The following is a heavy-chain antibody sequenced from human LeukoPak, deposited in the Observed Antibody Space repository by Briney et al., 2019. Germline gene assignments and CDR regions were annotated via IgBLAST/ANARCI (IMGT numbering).Heavy chain of an antibody. D-gene: IGHD4-17*01. CDR3: AREKNYGDYGTY. Sequence: SETLSLTCSVSGGSINSCDYNWSWIRQPPGKGLEWIGFIYCTGTTYHNPSLKSQVTISVDTSKNQFSLNLSPATVADTAVYYCAREKNYGDYGTYWGQGTLVTVSS. J-gene: IGHJ4*02. CDR2: IYCTGTT. V-gene: IGHV4-30-4*08. CDR1: GGSINSCDYN.